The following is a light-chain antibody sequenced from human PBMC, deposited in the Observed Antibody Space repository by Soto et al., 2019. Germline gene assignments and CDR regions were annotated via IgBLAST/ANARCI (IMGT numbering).Light chain of an antibody. CDR1: SSNIGGNA. J-gene: IGLJ1*01. V-gene: IGLV1-44*01. CDR3: AAWDDSLSGYV. CDR2: SNN. Sequence: QSVLTQPPSASGTPGQRVTISCSGSSSNIGGNAVNWYQQLPGTTPKLLIYSNNQRPSGVPDRFSGSKSGTSASLAISGLQSEDEADYYCAAWDDSLSGYVLGNGTKVT.